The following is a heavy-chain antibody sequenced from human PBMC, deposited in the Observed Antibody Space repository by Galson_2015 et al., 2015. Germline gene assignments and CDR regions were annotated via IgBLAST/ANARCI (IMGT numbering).Heavy chain of an antibody. V-gene: IGHV4-4*02. J-gene: IGHJ4*02. CDR1: GGSISSSNW. Sequence: ATLSLTCAVSGGSISSSNWWNWVRQPPGKGLEWIGAIYHSGSTNSNPSLESRVTLSVDKSNNPFCLKLSSVTAADTAVYYCASLGDGSGSYWFDFWGQGTLVTVSS. CDR3: ASLGDGSGSYWFDF. CDR2: IYHSGST. D-gene: IGHD3-10*01.